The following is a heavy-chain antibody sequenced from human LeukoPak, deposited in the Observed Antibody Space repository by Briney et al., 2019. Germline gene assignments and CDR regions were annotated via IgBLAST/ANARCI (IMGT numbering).Heavy chain of an antibody. V-gene: IGHV3-33*01. CDR3: ARWGGTYEYYFDY. CDR1: GFTFSNYG. CDR2: IWYDGSNK. J-gene: IGHJ4*02. Sequence: GRSQRLSCAASGFTFSNYGMHWVRQAPGKGLEWVAVIWYDGSNKYYADSVKGRFTISRDNSLYLQMNSLRAEDTAAYYCARWGGTYEYYFDYWGQGTLVTVSS. D-gene: IGHD1-26*01.